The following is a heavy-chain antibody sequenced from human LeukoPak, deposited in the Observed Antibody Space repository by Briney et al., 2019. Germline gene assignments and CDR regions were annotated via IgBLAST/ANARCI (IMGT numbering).Heavy chain of an antibody. Sequence: GESLRLSCAASGFTFDDYAMNWVRQVPGRGLEWVSGINWNGRITEYADSVKDRFTISRQNTKNSLYLYMNSLRAEDTAVYFCAKGSGSGWYGWFAPWGQGTLVTVSS. J-gene: IGHJ5*02. CDR1: GFTFDDYA. CDR2: INWNGRIT. D-gene: IGHD6-19*01. V-gene: IGHV3-20*04. CDR3: AKGSGSGWYGWFAP.